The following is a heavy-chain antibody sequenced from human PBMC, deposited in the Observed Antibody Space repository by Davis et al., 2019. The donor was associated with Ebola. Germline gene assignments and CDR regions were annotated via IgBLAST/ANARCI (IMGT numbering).Heavy chain of an antibody. Sequence: GESLKISCAASGFTFSSYGMHWVRQAPGKGLEWVAVISYDGSNKYYADSVKGRFTISRDNSKNTLYLQMNSLRAEDTAVYYCARDGITMGHYWGQGTLVTVSS. V-gene: IGHV3-30*03. CDR1: GFTFSSYG. CDR3: ARDGITMGHY. CDR2: ISYDGSNK. J-gene: IGHJ4*02. D-gene: IGHD3-10*01.